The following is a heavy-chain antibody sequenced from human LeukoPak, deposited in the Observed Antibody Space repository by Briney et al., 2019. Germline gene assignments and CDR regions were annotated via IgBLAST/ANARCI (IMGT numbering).Heavy chain of an antibody. CDR3: ARDLIAARSYYFDY. Sequence: GASVKVSYTASGGTFSSYAISWVRQAPGQGLEWMGRIIPILGIANYAQKFQGRVTITADKSTSTAYMELSSLRSEDTAVYYCARDLIAARSYYFDYWGQGTLVTVSS. J-gene: IGHJ4*02. D-gene: IGHD6-6*01. CDR1: GGTFSSYA. CDR2: IIPILGIA. V-gene: IGHV1-69*04.